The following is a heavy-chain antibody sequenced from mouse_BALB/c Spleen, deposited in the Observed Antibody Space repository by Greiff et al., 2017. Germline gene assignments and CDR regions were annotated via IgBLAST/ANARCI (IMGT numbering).Heavy chain of an antibody. CDR3: ARYFYDGAMDY. CDR2: ISSGGSYT. J-gene: IGHJ4*01. CDR1: GFTFSSYT. V-gene: IGHV5-9*03. D-gene: IGHD2-3*01. Sequence: EVKVVESGGGLVKPGGSLKLSCAASGFTFSSYTMSWVRQTPEKRLEWVATISSGGSYTYYPDSVKGRFTISRDNAKNNLYLQMSSLRSEDTALYYCARYFYDGAMDYWGQGTSVTVSS.